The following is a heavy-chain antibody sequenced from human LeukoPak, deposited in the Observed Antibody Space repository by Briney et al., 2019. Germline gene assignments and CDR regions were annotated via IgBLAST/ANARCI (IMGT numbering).Heavy chain of an antibody. V-gene: IGHV3-53*04. CDR3: ARESSVSGWYIY. Sequence: GGSLRLSCAASGFTVSNNFMGWVRQAPGTGLEWVSGIYVDGSTHYADSAKGRFTISRHNSENTLYLQMSSLRPEDTAVYYCARESSVSGWYIYWGQGTLVTVSS. D-gene: IGHD6-13*01. J-gene: IGHJ4*02. CDR2: IYVDGST. CDR1: GFTVSNNF.